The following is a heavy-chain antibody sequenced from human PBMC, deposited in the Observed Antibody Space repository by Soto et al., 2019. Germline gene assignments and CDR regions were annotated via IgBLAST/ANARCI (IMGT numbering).Heavy chain of an antibody. Sequence: GESLKISCKGSGYSFTSYWISWVRQMPGKGLEWMGRIDPSDSYTNYSPSFQGHVTISADKSISTAYLQWSSLKASDTAMYYCARLIPEPGYGSGSYYVRYYYGMDVWGQGTTVTVSS. J-gene: IGHJ6*02. CDR1: GYSFTSYW. CDR2: IDPSDSYT. D-gene: IGHD3-10*01. CDR3: ARLIPEPGYGSGSYYVRYYYGMDV. V-gene: IGHV5-10-1*01.